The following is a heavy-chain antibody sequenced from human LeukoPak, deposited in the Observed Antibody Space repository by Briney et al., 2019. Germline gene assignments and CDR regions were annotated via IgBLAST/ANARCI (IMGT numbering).Heavy chain of an antibody. CDR2: INPNSGGT. J-gene: IGHJ5*02. V-gene: IGHV1-2*02. CDR3: AIEVPGYSDFDH. D-gene: IGHD5-18*01. CDR1: GYTFIDYY. Sequence: ASVNVPHKATGYTFIDYYSHWVRQAPGKGLEWMGWINPNSGGTNYAQKFQGRVTLTRDTSINTTYIELSRLRSDDTAVYYSAIEVPGYSDFDHLGQGTLVTVSS.